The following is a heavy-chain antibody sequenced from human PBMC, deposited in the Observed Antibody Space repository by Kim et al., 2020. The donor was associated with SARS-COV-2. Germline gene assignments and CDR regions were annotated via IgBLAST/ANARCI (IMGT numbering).Heavy chain of an antibody. J-gene: IGHJ3*02. CDR1: GFTFSSYG. CDR2: IWYDGSNK. D-gene: IGHD3-10*01. V-gene: IGHV3-33*01. Sequence: GGSLRLSCAASGFTFSSYGMHWVRQAPGKGLEWVAVIWYDGSNKYYADSVKGRFTISRDNSKNTLYLQMNSLRAEDTAVYYCARDYGSGSIGAFDIWGQGTMVTVSS. CDR3: ARDYGSGSIGAFDI.